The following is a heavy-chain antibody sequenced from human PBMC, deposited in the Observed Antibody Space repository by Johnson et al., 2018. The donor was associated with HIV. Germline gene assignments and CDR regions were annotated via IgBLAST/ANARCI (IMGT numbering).Heavy chain of an antibody. CDR3: AKVGATVITPRGEAFDI. CDR2: IKQDGSEK. CDR1: GFTVSSNY. J-gene: IGHJ3*02. Sequence: VQLVESGGGLVQPGGSLRLSCAASGFTVSSNYMSWVRQAPGKGLEWVANIKQDGSEKYYVDSVKGRFTISRDNAKNSLYLQMNSLRAEDTAVYYCAKVGATVITPRGEAFDIWGQGTMVTVSS. V-gene: IGHV3-7*05. D-gene: IGHD4-23*01.